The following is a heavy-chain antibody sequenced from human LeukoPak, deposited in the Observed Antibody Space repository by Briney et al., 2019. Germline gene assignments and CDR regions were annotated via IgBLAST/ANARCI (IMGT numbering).Heavy chain of an antibody. D-gene: IGHD3-10*01. J-gene: IGHJ5*02. V-gene: IGHV1-18*04. CDR3: ARDGRGAGGLQGFDP. CDR1: GYTFTSYG. Sequence: ASVKVSCKASGYTFTSYGISWVRQAPGQGLEWMGWISAYNGNTNYAQKLQGRVTMTTDTSPSTAYMELRSLRSDDTAVYYCARDGRGAGGLQGFDPWGQGTLVTVS. CDR2: ISAYNGNT.